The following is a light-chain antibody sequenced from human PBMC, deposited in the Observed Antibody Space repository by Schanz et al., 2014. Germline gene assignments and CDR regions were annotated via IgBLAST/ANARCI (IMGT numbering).Light chain of an antibody. V-gene: IGLV2-14*02. CDR1: SSDVGSYNL. CDR3: SSYTSSSTLV. Sequence: QSALTQPRSVSGSPGQSITISCTGTSSDVGSYNLVSWYQQHPGKAPKLMIYEGSKRPSGVSNRFSGSKSDNTASLTISGLQAEDEADYYCSSYTSSSTLVFGGGTKLTVL. CDR2: EGS. J-gene: IGLJ2*01.